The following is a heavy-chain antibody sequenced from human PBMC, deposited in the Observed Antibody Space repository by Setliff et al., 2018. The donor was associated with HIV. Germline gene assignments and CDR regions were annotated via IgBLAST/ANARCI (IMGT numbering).Heavy chain of an antibody. D-gene: IGHD6-19*01. CDR1: GYSISSGYY. CDR3: AREGIAVAVLDY. CDR2: IYHSGST. V-gene: IGHV4-38-2*02. Sequence: PSETLSLTCTVSGYSISSGYYWGWIRQPPGKGLKWIGSIYHSGSTYYNPSLKSRVTISVDTSKNQFSLKLSSVTAADTAVYYCAREGIAVAVLDYWGQGTLVTVSS. J-gene: IGHJ4*02.